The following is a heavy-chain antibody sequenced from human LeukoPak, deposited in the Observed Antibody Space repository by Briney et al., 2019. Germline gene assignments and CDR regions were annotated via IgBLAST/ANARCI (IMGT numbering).Heavy chain of an antibody. D-gene: IGHD4-11*01. V-gene: IGHV4-34*01. CDR3: AKMTTQEGY. J-gene: IGHJ4*02. CDR2: INHSGST. CDR1: GGSFSGYY. Sequence: SETLSLTCAVYGGSFSGYYCSWIRQPPGKGLEWIGEINHSGSTNYNPSLKSRVTISVDTSKNQFSLKLSSVTAADTAVYYCAKMTTQEGYWGQGTLVTVSS.